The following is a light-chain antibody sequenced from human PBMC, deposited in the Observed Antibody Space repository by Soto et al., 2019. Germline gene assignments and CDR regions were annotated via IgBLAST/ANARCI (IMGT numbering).Light chain of an antibody. Sequence: EIVLTQSPATLSLSPGERATLSFRASQSVSSYLAWYQQKPGQAPGLLIYDASNRATGIPARFSGSGSGTDFTLTISSLQAEDVAVYYCQQYYSTPPTFGQGTKVDIK. CDR3: QQYYSTPPT. V-gene: IGKV3-11*01. J-gene: IGKJ1*01. CDR1: QSVSSY. CDR2: DAS.